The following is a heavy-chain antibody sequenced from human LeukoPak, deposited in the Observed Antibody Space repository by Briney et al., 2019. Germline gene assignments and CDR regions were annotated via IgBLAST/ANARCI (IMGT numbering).Heavy chain of an antibody. J-gene: IGHJ6*03. CDR1: GYTLTELS. Sequence: ASVKVSCKVSGYTLTELSMHWVRQAPGKGLEWMEGFDPEDGETIYAQKFQGRVTMTRDTSISTAYMELSRLRSDDTAVYYCARGDSYGYASYYYYYMDVWGKGTTVTVSS. D-gene: IGHD5-18*01. CDR3: ARGDSYGYASYYYYYMDV. CDR2: FDPEDGET. V-gene: IGHV1-24*01.